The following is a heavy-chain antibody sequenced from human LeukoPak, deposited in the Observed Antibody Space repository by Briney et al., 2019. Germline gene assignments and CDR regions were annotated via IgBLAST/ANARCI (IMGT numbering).Heavy chain of an antibody. D-gene: IGHD3-9*01. J-gene: IGHJ6*03. V-gene: IGHV3-23*01. Sequence: GGSLRLSCAASGFTFKNYVMGWVRQAPGKGLEWVSGISGSGAITYYADSVKGRFTISRDNSKNTLYVEMNSLRAEDTAVYYCAKTGSGRVLRYFDWLSTYYYYYMDVWGKGTTVTISS. CDR3: AKTGSGRVLRYFDWLSTYYYYYMDV. CDR2: ISGSGAIT. CDR1: GFTFKNYV.